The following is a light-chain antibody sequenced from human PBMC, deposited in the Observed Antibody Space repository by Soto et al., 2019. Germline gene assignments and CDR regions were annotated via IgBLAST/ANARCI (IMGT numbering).Light chain of an antibody. J-gene: IGKJ3*01. CDR1: QSVSNNY. CDR2: GAS. V-gene: IGKV3-20*01. CDR3: QQYGTSPFT. Sequence: EIVLTQSPGTLSLSPGERATLSCRASQSVSNNYFAWYQQKPGRAPRLLISGASNRATGIPDRFSGSGSGTDFTLAISRLEPEDFAVYYCQQYGTSPFTFGPGTKVDIK.